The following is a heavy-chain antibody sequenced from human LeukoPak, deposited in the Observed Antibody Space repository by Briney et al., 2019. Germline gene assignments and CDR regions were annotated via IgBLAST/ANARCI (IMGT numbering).Heavy chain of an antibody. D-gene: IGHD3-9*01. CDR3: ARENYDILTGWEAFDI. Sequence: ASVKVSCKASGYTFNSYDINWVRQATGQGLEWMGWMNPNSGNTGYAQKFQGRVTITRNTSISTAYMELSSLRSEDTAVYYCARENYDILTGWEAFDIWGQGTMVTVSS. J-gene: IGHJ3*02. CDR2: MNPNSGNT. V-gene: IGHV1-8*03. CDR1: GYTFNSYD.